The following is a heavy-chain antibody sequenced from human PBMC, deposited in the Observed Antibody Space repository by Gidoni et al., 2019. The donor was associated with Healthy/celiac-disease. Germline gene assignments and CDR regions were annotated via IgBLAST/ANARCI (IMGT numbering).Heavy chain of an antibody. Sequence: EVQLVESGGGLVTPGGSLRLACAASGFTFRNPWMIWVSRAPGTGLAGVGRIKSKTDGGTTDYAPPVKGRFTSSRDDSKNPLYLQMNSLKTEDTAVYYCTTDFLDYYDSSGSRLYWGQGTLVTVSS. CDR2: IKSKTDGGTT. CDR1: GFTFRNPW. V-gene: IGHV3-15*01. J-gene: IGHJ4*02. D-gene: IGHD3-22*01. CDR3: TTDFLDYYDSSGSRLY.